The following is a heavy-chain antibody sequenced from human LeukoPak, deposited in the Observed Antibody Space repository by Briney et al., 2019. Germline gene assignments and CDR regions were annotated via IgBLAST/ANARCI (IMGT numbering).Heavy chain of an antibody. Sequence: ASVKVSCKVSGYTLTELSTHWVRQAPGKGLEWMGGFDPEDGETIYAQKFQGRVTMTEDTSTDTAYMELSSLRSEDTAVYYCATVTMGAEYFQHWGQGTLVTVSS. CDR2: FDPEDGET. CDR3: ATVTMGAEYFQH. V-gene: IGHV1-24*01. D-gene: IGHD2-2*01. CDR1: GYTLTELS. J-gene: IGHJ1*01.